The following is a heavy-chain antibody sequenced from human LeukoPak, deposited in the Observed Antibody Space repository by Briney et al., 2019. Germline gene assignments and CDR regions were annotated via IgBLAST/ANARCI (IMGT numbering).Heavy chain of an antibody. CDR1: GFSFGTYS. D-gene: IGHD2-2*01. V-gene: IGHV3-23*01. Sequence: PGGSLTLSCPVSGFSFGTYSVSWVSQAPGKGLEWDSASIGSGGDKHYKDYVKGRFTISRDNSKNTLYLQMNSLRGEDTAVYYCAKCRSSCYGNGFDIWGQGTMVTVSS. J-gene: IGHJ3*02. CDR2: SIGSGGDK. CDR3: AKCRSSCYGNGFDI.